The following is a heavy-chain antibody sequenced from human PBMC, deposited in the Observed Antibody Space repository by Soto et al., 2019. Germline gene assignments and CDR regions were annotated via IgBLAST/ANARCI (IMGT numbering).Heavy chain of an antibody. CDR1: GGSISSSSYY. CDR3: ARGSAGYYYYYYGMDV. D-gene: IGHD5-12*01. V-gene: IGHV4-39*01. J-gene: IGHJ6*02. CDR2: IYYSGST. Sequence: SETLSLTCTVSGGSISSSSYYRGWIRQPPGKGLEWIGSIYYSGSTYYNPSLKSRVTISVDTSKNQFSLKLSSVTAADTAVYYCARGSAGYYYYYYGMDVWGQGNTVT.